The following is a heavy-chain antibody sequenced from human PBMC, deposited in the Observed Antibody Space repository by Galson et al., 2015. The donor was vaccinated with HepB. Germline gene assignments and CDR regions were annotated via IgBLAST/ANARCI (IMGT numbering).Heavy chain of an antibody. CDR3: SRRLND. CDR1: GFSFVW. J-gene: IGHJ4*02. V-gene: IGHV3-7*03. Sequence: SLRLSCAASGFSFVWLDWVRQAPGKGLEWVANINQDGSEKYYVDSVKGRFTISRDNDKHPVYLQMNSLRAEDTAVYYCSRRLNDWGQGTLVRVSS. CDR2: INQDGSEK. D-gene: IGHD1-1*01.